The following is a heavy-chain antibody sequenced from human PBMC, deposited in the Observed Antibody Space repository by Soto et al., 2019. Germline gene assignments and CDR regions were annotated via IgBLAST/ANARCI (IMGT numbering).Heavy chain of an antibody. CDR2: ISYSGST. V-gene: IGHV4-59*08. Sequence: SETLSLTCTVSGCSISSFYWSWIRQPPGKGLEWIGYISYSGSTNYNPSLKSRVTISVDTSKNQFSLKLRSVPAADTAMYYCARLYRGSHFDYWGLGILVTVSS. J-gene: IGHJ4*02. CDR1: GCSISSFY. D-gene: IGHD1-26*01. CDR3: ARLYRGSHFDY.